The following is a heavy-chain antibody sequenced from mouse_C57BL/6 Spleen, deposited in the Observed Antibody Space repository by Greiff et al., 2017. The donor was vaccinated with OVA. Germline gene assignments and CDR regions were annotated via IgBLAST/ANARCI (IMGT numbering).Heavy chain of an antibody. CDR2: ICTGDGDT. Sequence: QVQLQQSGPELVKPGASVKISCQASGYAFSSSWMNWVKQRPGKGLEWIGRICTGDGDTNYDGTFKGRATLTADKSSSTAYMQLSSLTSEDSAVYFCARFYYDYDGGFAYWGQGTLVTVSA. V-gene: IGHV1-82*01. CDR1: GYAFSSSW. J-gene: IGHJ3*01. D-gene: IGHD2-4*01. CDR3: ARFYYDYDGGFAY.